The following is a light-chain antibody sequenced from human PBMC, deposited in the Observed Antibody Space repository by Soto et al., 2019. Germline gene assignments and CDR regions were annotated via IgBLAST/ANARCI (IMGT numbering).Light chain of an antibody. CDR3: QRSNSYSEA. J-gene: IGKJ1*01. V-gene: IGKV1-5*03. CDR1: QTISSW. CDR2: KAS. Sequence: IQVTKSPAPRSPAAGDRVNITCQASQTISSWLAWYQQKPGKAPKLLIYKASTLKSGVPSRFSGSGSGTEFPLTISSLQPDDFAPYYCQRSNSYSEAFGQGTQVDIK.